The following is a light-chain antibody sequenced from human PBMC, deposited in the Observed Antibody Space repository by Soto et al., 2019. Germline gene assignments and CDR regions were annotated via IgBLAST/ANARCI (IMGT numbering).Light chain of an antibody. CDR3: QQYIAYSYS. CDR2: DAS. V-gene: IGKV1-5*01. CDR1: QSLLRS. J-gene: IGKJ2*01. Sequence: DIQMTQSPSTLSASVGDRVTITCRASQSLLRSLAWYQQKAGKAPKLLIYDASNLQSGVPSRFSGSGSGTEFTLTISGLQPDDFATYYCQQYIAYSYSYGQGTKVHIK.